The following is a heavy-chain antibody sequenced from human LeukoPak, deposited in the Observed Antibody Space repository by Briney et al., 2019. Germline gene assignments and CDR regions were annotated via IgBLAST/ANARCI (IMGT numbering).Heavy chain of an antibody. V-gene: IGHV1-18*01. Sequence: EASVKVSCKASGYTFTSYGISWVRQAPGQGLEWMGWISAYNVNTNYAQKFQGRVTMTTDTSTSTAYMELRSLRSDDTAVYYCARDDSSLSDYWGQGTLVTVSS. D-gene: IGHD6-13*01. CDR2: ISAYNVNT. J-gene: IGHJ4*02. CDR3: ARDDSSLSDY. CDR1: GYTFTSYG.